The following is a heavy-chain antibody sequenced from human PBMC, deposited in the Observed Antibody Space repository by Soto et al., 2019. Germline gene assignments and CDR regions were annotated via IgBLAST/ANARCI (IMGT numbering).Heavy chain of an antibody. CDR3: ARRRSWSDHNFDY. V-gene: IGHV5-10-1*01. D-gene: IGHD2-15*01. J-gene: IGHJ4*02. Sequence: PGESLKISCKGSGYSFAGYWITWVRQKPGKGLEWMGRIDPSDSYTNYSPSFQGHVTISADKSISTAYLQWSSLKASDTAMYYCARRRSWSDHNFDYWGQGTLVTVSS. CDR1: GYSFAGYW. CDR2: IDPSDSYT.